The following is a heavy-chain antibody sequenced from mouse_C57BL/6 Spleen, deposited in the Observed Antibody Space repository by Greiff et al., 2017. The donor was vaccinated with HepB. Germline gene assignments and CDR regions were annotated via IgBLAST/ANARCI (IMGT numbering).Heavy chain of an antibody. CDR3: ARGGLRRSY. D-gene: IGHD2-12*01. CDR2: IYPGSGNT. Sequence: VQLQQSGAELVRPGASVKLSCKASGYTFTDYYINWVKQRPGQGLEWIARIYPGSGNTYYNEKFKGKATLTAEKSSSTADMQLSSLTSEDSAVYFCARGGLRRSYWGQGTTLTVSS. V-gene: IGHV1-76*01. CDR1: GYTFTDYY. J-gene: IGHJ2*01.